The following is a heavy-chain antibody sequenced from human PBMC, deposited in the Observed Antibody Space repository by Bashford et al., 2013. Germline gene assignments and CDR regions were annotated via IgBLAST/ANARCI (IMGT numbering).Heavy chain of an antibody. CDR1: GFSLSTSGVG. V-gene: IGHV2-5*01. CDR2: IYWNDDK. D-gene: IGHD4-17*01. J-gene: IGHJ5*02. CDR3: AHRRVYGDSGVYWFDP. Sequence: SGPTLVKPTQTLTLTCTFSGFSLSTSGVGVGWIRQPPGKALEWLALIYWNDDKRYSPSLKSRLTITKDTSKNQVVLTMTNMDPVDTATYYCAHRRVYGDSGVYWFDPWGQGTLVTVSS.